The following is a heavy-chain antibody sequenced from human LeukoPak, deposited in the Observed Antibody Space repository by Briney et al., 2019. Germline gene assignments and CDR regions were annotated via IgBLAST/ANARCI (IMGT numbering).Heavy chain of an antibody. Sequence: GASVKVSCKASGYTFTSYRISWVRQAPGQGLEWMGWISAYNGNTNYAQKLQGRVTMTTDTSTSTAYMELRSLRSDDTAVYYCARRARIGLTGYYNPTSNPLDYWGQGTLVTVSS. CDR2: ISAYNGNT. CDR3: ARRARIGLTGYYNPTSNPLDY. J-gene: IGHJ4*02. CDR1: GYTFTSYR. D-gene: IGHD3-9*01. V-gene: IGHV1-18*01.